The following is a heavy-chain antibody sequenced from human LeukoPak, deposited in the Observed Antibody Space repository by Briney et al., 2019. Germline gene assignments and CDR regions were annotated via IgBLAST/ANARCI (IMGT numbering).Heavy chain of an antibody. Sequence: SETMSLTCAVYGGSFSGYYWSWIRQPPGKGLEWIGEINHSGSTNYNPSLKSRVTISVDTSKNQFSLKLSSVTAADTAVYYCARRAPENYRFDYWGQGTLVTVSS. CDR3: ARRAPENYRFDY. J-gene: IGHJ4*02. V-gene: IGHV4-34*01. CDR1: GGSFSGYY. D-gene: IGHD1-7*01. CDR2: INHSGST.